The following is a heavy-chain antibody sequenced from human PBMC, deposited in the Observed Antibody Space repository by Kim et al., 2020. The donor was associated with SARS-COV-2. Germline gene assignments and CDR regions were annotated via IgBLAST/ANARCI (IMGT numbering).Heavy chain of an antibody. J-gene: IGHJ4*02. CDR1: GFSFTSYA. Sequence: GGSLRLSCAASGFSFTSYAMTWVRQAPGKGLEWVSTISSGGGSTYYADSVRGRFTISRDNSKNTVSLQLNSLRAEDTAVYSCAKSFNPIDFWGQGTLVTVSS. CDR3: AKSFNPIDF. CDR2: ISSGGGST. V-gene: IGHV3-23*01.